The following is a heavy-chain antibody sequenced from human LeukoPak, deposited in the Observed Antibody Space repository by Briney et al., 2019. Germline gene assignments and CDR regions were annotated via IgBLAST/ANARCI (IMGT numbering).Heavy chain of an antibody. D-gene: IGHD4-11*01. Sequence: PSETLSLTCAVSGYSISSGYYWGWIRQPLGKGLEWIGRIYTSGSTNYNPSLKSRVTMSVDTSKNQFSLKLSSVTAADTAVYYCASARSEYSNLGYWGQGTLVTVSS. V-gene: IGHV4-38-2*01. CDR1: GYSISSGYY. J-gene: IGHJ4*02. CDR3: ASARSEYSNLGY. CDR2: IYTSGST.